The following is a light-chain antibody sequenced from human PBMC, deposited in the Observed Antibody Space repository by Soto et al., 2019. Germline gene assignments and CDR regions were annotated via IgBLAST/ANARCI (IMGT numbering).Light chain of an antibody. CDR3: QSYDSSLSAYV. CDR2: GNS. CDR1: SSNIGAGYD. J-gene: IGLJ1*01. Sequence: QSVLTQPPSVSGAPGQRVTISCTGSSSNIGAGYDVHWYQQLPGTAPKFLIYGNSNRPSGVPDRFSGSKSGTSVSLAITGLQAEDEADYYCQSYDSSLSAYVLGTGTKVTVL. V-gene: IGLV1-40*01.